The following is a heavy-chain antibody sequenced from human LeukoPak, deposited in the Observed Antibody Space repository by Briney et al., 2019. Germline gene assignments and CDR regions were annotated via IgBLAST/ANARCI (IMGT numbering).Heavy chain of an antibody. V-gene: IGHV4-34*01. Sequence: SETLSLTCAVYGGSFSGYYWSWIRQTPGKGLEWIGEINHSGSTNYNPSLKSRVTISVDTSKNQFSLKLSSVTAADTAVYYCARGLGTVVTTLYYFDYWGQGTLVTVSS. CDR3: ARGLGTVVTTLYYFDY. D-gene: IGHD4-23*01. CDR1: GGSFSGYY. CDR2: INHSGST. J-gene: IGHJ4*02.